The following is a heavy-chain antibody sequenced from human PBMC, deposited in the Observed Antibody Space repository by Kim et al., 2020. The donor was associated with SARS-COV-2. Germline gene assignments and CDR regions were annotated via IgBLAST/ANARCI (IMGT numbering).Heavy chain of an antibody. CDR1: GGSISSYY. CDR2: IYYSGST. V-gene: IGHV4-59*01. D-gene: IGHD4-4*01. CDR3: TRSRGRTLLIPSTVVTTDFDH. J-gene: IGHJ4*02. Sequence: SETLSLTCSVSGGSISSYYWSWIRQPPGKGLEYIGYIYYSGSTNYNPSLKSRVTISVDTSKNQFSLKLSSVTAADTAVYYCTRSRGRTLLIPSTVVTTDFDHWGQGTLVTVSS.